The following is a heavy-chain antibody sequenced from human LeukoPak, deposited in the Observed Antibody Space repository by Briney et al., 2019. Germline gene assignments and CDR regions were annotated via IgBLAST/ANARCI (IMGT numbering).Heavy chain of an antibody. V-gene: IGHV3-9*01. J-gene: IGHJ4*02. Sequence: GGSLRLSCAASGFTFSSYEMNWVRQAPGKGLEWVSGISWNSGSIGYADSVKGRFTISGDNAKNSLYLQMNSLRAEDTALYYCAKGLWFGELNFDYWGQGTLVTVSS. CDR2: ISWNSGSI. CDR1: GFTFSSYE. CDR3: AKGLWFGELNFDY. D-gene: IGHD3-10*01.